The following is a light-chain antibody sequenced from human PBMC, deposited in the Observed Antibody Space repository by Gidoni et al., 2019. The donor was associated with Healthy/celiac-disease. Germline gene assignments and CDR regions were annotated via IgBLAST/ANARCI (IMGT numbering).Light chain of an antibody. Sequence: DIQMTQSPSTLSASVGDRVTITSRASQRISSWLAWYQQKPGKAPKLLIYKASSLESGVPSRFSGSGSGTEFTLTISSLQPDDCATYYCQQYNSYSHVTFGQGTKVEIK. V-gene: IGKV1-5*03. J-gene: IGKJ1*01. CDR3: QQYNSYSHVT. CDR1: QRISSW. CDR2: KAS.